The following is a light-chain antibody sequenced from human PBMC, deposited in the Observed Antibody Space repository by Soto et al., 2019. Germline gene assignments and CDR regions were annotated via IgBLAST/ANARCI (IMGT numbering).Light chain of an antibody. J-gene: IGLJ1*01. CDR1: SSNIGSNY. V-gene: IGLV1-47*02. Sequence: QSVLTQPPSASGTPGQRVTISCSGSSSNIGSNYVYWYQQLPGTAPKLLIYSNNQRPSGVPDRFSGSKSGTSASLAISGLRSEDEADYYCSSYTTSYFYVFGPGTKVTV. CDR3: SSYTTSYFYV. CDR2: SNN.